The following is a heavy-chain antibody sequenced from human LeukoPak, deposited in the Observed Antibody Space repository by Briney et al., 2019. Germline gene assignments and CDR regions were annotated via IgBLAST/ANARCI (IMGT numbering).Heavy chain of an antibody. D-gene: IGHD3-3*01. CDR3: ANCGDFWSGYYDY. CDR1: GFTVSSTY. Sequence: GGSLRLSCAASGFTVSSTYMSWVRQAPGKGLEWVSVIYSGGSTYYADSVKGRFTISRDNSKNTLYLQMNSLRAEDTAVYYCANCGDFWSGYYDYWGQGTLVTVSS. CDR2: IYSGGST. V-gene: IGHV3-53*01. J-gene: IGHJ4*02.